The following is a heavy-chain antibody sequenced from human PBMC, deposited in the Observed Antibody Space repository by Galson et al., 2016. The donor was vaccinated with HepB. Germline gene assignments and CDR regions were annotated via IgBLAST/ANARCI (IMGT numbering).Heavy chain of an antibody. CDR3: AKATMGTREDPFAF. CDR2: IYYTGST. J-gene: IGHJ3*01. D-gene: IGHD4-17*01. Sequence: SETLSLTCSVSGGSVSGGSYYWTWIRQPPGKGLEWIGYIYYTGSTNYNPSPKSRVTISVDKSKNQFSLRLSSVTAADTAMSYCAKATMGTREDPFAFWGQGRLVTVSS. V-gene: IGHV4-61*01. CDR1: GGSVSGGSYY.